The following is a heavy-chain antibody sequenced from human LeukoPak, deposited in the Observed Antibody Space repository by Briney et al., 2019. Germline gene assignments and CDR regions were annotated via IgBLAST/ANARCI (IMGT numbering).Heavy chain of an antibody. CDR2: ISAYNGNT. Sequence: GASVKVSCKASGYTFTSYGISWVRQAPGQGLEWMGWISAYNGNTNCAQKLQGRVTMTTDTSTSTAYMELRSLRSDDTAVYYCAKVGGYDFWSGYPYYFDYWGQGTLVTVSS. D-gene: IGHD3-3*01. V-gene: IGHV1-18*01. J-gene: IGHJ4*02. CDR3: AKVGGYDFWSGYPYYFDY. CDR1: GYTFTSYG.